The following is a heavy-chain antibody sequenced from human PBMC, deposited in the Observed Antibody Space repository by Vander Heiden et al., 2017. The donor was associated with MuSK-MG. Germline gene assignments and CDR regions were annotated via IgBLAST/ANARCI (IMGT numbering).Heavy chain of an antibody. V-gene: IGHV4-59*11. CDR3: ARVFSGYSSDY. Sequence: QVQLQESGPGLVKPSETLSLTCTVSGGPISGHYWSWIRQPPGKGLEWIGHIYYSGSTNYNPSLKSRVTISVDTSKNQFSLKLSSVTAADTAVYYCARVFSGYSSDYWGQGTLVTVSS. D-gene: IGHD3-22*01. CDR1: GGPISGHY. CDR2: IYYSGST. J-gene: IGHJ4*02.